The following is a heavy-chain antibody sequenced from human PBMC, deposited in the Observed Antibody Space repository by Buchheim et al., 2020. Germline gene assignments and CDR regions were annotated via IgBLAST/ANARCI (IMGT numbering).Heavy chain of an antibody. CDR2: INHSGST. V-gene: IGHV4-34*01. D-gene: IGHD2-2*02. J-gene: IGHJ4*02. CDR1: GGSFSGYY. Sequence: QVQLQQWGAGLLKPSETLSLTCAVYGGSFSGYYGSWIRQPPGKGLEWIGEINHSGSTNYNPSLKSRVTISVDTSKNQFSLKLSSVTAADTAVYYCARSRPVFVVVPAAIDYWGQGTL. CDR3: ARSRPVFVVVPAAIDY.